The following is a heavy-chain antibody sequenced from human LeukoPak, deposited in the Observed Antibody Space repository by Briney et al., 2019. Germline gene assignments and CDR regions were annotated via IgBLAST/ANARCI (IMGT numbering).Heavy chain of an antibody. D-gene: IGHD5-12*01. J-gene: IGHJ4*02. Sequence: PGGSLRLSCAASGFTFSSYGMSWVRQARGKGLEWVSTITDNGGTSYYADSVKGRFTISRDSSKNMLYLQMNSVRVEDTALYYCAKLIPYSGWPYDYWGQGTLVTVSS. CDR1: GFTFSSYG. V-gene: IGHV3-23*01. CDR3: AKLIPYSGWPYDY. CDR2: ITDNGGTS.